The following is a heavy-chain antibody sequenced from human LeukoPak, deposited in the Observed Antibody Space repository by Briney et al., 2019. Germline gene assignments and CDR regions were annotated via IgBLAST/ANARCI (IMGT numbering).Heavy chain of an antibody. CDR3: ARDVVAAAGTWDY. V-gene: IGHV4-4*07. CDR1: GDSISDFY. CDR2: IYASGST. D-gene: IGHD6-13*01. J-gene: IGHJ4*02. Sequence: PSETLSLICTVSGDSISDFYWSWIRQPAGKGLEWIGRIYASGSTNYNPSLKSRVTRSVDTSKNQFSLRLSSVTAADTAMYYCARDVVAAAGTWDYWGQGTLVTVSS.